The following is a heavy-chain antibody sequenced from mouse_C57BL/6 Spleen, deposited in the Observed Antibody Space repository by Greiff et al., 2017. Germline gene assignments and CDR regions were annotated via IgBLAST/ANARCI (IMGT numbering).Heavy chain of an antibody. CDR1: GYTFTTYW. CDR3: ARRGYGNYFDV. V-gene: IGHV1-69*01. Sequence: VQLQQPGAELVMPGASVKLSCKASGYTFTTYWMHWVKQRPGQGLEWIGEIDPSDNYTNYNQKFKSKSTLTVDKSSSTAYMQLSSLTSEDSAVYYCARRGYGNYFDVWGTGTTVTVSS. CDR2: IDPSDNYT. J-gene: IGHJ1*03. D-gene: IGHD2-10*02.